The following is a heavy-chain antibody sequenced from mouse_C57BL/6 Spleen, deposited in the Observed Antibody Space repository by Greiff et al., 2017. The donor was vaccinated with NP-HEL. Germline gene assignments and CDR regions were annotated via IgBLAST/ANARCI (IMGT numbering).Heavy chain of an antibody. Sequence: LKQSGAELVKPGASVKISCKASGYAFSSYWMNWVKQRPGKGLEWIGQIYPGDGDTNYNGKFKGKATLTADKSSSTAYMQLSSLTSEDSAVYFCAREGDYDVFAYWGQGTLVTVSA. CDR1: GYAFSSYW. CDR3: AREGDYDVFAY. CDR2: IYPGDGDT. V-gene: IGHV1-80*01. J-gene: IGHJ3*01. D-gene: IGHD2-4*01.